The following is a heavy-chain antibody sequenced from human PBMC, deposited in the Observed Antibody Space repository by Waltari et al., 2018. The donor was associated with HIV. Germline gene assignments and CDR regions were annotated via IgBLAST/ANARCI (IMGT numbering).Heavy chain of an antibody. J-gene: IGHJ4*02. CDR2: ISSSSSYI. Sequence: EVQLVESGGGLVKPGGSLRLSCAASGFTFNNYNMNWVRQAPGKGLEWVSSISSSSSYIYYADSVKGRFTISRDNAKNSLYLQMNSLRAEDTAVYYCAGDRSESNSSVWGQGTLVTVSS. V-gene: IGHV3-21*02. CDR1: GFTFNNYN. CDR3: AGDRSESNSSV. D-gene: IGHD4-4*01.